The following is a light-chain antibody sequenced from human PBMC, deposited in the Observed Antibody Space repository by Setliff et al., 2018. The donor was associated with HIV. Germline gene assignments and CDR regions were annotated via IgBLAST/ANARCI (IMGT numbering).Light chain of an antibody. V-gene: IGLV2-14*01. CDR2: DVR. J-gene: IGLJ1*01. CDR1: SSDIGAYNY. Sequence: QSALAQPASVSGSPGQSITISCTGSSSDIGAYNYVSWYQQHPGKVPKVIIYDVRKRPSGVSNRFSGSKSGNTASLTISGLQAEDEALYFCSSYTSIITLVFGTGTKVTVL. CDR3: SSYTSIITLV.